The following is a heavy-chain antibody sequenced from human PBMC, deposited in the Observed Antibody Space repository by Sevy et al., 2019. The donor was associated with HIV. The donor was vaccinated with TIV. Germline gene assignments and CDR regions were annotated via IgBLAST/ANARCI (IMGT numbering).Heavy chain of an antibody. CDR1: GFALSDHC. CDR3: VRGPNCGVGGCQQISPYCLDV. Sequence: GGSLRLSCAASGFALSDHCVDWVRQAPGKGLEWVGRIRNRPNRYTTEYAASVEGRFTISRDDSRHSLYLQMNSLKTEDSAVYYCVRGPNCGVGGCQQISPYCLDVWGKGTTVTVSS. V-gene: IGHV3-72*01. CDR2: IRNRPNRYTT. D-gene: IGHD2-21*01. J-gene: IGHJ6*03.